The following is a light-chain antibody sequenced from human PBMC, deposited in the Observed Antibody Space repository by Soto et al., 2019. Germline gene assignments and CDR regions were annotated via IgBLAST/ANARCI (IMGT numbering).Light chain of an antibody. CDR1: QSIGNN. Sequence: EIVMTQSPATLSVSPGERVTLSCRASQSIGNNLAWYQQKPGQAPRLLIFGASTRATGIPARFSGSGSGTEFALTISSLQSEDFAVYYCQQYKNWPPITFGQGTRLEIK. V-gene: IGKV3-15*01. CDR3: QQYKNWPPIT. CDR2: GAS. J-gene: IGKJ5*01.